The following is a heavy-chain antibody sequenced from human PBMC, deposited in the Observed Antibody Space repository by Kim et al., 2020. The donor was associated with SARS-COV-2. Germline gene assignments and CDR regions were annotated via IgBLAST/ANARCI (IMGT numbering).Heavy chain of an antibody. D-gene: IGHD5-18*01. CDR1: GFTFSSYW. CDR2: INSDGSST. V-gene: IGHV3-74*01. J-gene: IGHJ2*01. CDR3: ARASGYSYGLRYFDL. Sequence: GGSLRLSCAASGFTFSSYWMHWVRQAPGKGLVWVSRINSDGSSTSYADSVKGRFTISRDNAKNTLYLQMNSLRAEDTAVYYCARASGYSYGLRYFDLWGRGTLAT.